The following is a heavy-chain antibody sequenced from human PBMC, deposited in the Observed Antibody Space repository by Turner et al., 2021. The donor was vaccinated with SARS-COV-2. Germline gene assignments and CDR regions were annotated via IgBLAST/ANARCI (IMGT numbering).Heavy chain of an antibody. CDR2: ISYDGSNK. V-gene: IGHV3-30-3*01. Sequence: QVQLVESGGGVVQPGRSLRLSCAASGFTFSSYAMHWVRQAPGKGLEWVAVISYDGSNKYYADSVKGRFTISRDNSKNTLYLQMNSLRAEDMAVYYCARDREDCSGTSCYEANWGQGTLVTVSS. D-gene: IGHD2-2*01. CDR3: ARDREDCSGTSCYEAN. J-gene: IGHJ4*02. CDR1: GFTFSSYA.